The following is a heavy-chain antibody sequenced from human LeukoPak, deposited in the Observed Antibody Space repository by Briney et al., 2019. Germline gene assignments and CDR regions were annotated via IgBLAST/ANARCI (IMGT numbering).Heavy chain of an antibody. J-gene: IGHJ4*02. D-gene: IGHD2-2*01. V-gene: IGHV3-23*01. Sequence: GGSLRLSCAASGFTFSSYAMSWVRQAPGKGLEWVSAISGSGGSTYYADSMKDRFTISRDNSKNTLYLQMNSLRAEDTALYYCAKGDYCSSASCPLGYWGQGTLVTVSS. CDR2: ISGSGGST. CDR1: GFTFSSYA. CDR3: AKGDYCSSASCPLGY.